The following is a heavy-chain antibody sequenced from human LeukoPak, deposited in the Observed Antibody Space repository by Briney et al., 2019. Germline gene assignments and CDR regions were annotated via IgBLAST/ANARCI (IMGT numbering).Heavy chain of an antibody. CDR2: INPNSGGT. J-gene: IGHJ5*02. D-gene: IGHD6-13*01. CDR1: GYTFTGYY. CDR3: ARSRWAAAALFDP. V-gene: IGHV1-2*02. Sequence: GASVKVSCKASGYTFTGYYMHWVRQAPGQGLEWMGWINPNSGGTNYAQKFQGRVTMTRDTSISTAYMELSRLRSDDTAVYYCARSRWAAAALFDPWGQGTLATVSS.